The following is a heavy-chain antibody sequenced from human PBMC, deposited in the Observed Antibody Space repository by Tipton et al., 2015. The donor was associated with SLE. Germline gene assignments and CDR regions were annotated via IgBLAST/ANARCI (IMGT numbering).Heavy chain of an antibody. D-gene: IGHD1-14*01. CDR3: ARNLPNTGSFDN. CDR1: GNTFSIYD. J-gene: IGHJ4*02. CDR2: MSPKSGNT. Sequence: QLVQSGPEVKKPGASVKVSCKASGNTFSIYDINWVRQATGQGLEWIGWMSPKSGNTGYAQKFQGRVTMTRDTSVSTAYMELSSLESEDTAVYYCARNLPNTGSFDNWGQGTLVTVSS. V-gene: IGHV1-8*02.